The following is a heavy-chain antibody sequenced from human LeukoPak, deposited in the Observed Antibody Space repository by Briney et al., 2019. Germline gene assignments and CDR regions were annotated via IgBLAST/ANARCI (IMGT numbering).Heavy chain of an antibody. CDR3: AKAPMSWALYYFDY. V-gene: IGHV3-23*01. D-gene: IGHD7-27*01. CDR2: LTGSGDST. CDR1: GFTFSSYA. J-gene: IGHJ4*02. Sequence: GGSLRLSCAASGFTFSSYAMSWVRQAPGKGLECISILTGSGDSTYTADSVKGRFTISRDNSKNTLYLQMNSLRAEDTAVYYCAKAPMSWALYYFDYWGQGTLVTVSS.